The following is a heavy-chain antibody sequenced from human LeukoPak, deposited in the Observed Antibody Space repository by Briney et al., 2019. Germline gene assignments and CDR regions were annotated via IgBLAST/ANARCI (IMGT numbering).Heavy chain of an antibody. J-gene: IGHJ4*02. CDR2: IKQDGSEK. V-gene: IGHV3-7*01. D-gene: IGHD3-22*01. CDR3: ARDNRYYYDSSGYSLDY. CDR1: GFTFSSYW. Sequence: PGGSLRLSCAASGFTFSSYWMSWVRQAPGKGLEWVANIKQDGSEKYYVDSVKGRFTISRDNAKNSLYLQMNSLRAEDTAVYYCARDNRYYYDSSGYSLDYWGQGTLVTVSS.